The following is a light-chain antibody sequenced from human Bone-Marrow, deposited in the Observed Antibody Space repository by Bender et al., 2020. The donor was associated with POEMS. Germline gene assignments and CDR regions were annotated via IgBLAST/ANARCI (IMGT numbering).Light chain of an antibody. Sequence: QSALTQPASVSGSPGQSITISCTGTSTDVGSYNLVSWYQQHPGKAPKLVIYEDNKRPSGVSNRFSGSKSGNTASLTISGLQAEDEADYYCCSYTTSSTFVFGGGTKVTVL. CDR3: CSYTTSSTFV. V-gene: IGLV2-14*02. J-gene: IGLJ1*01. CDR1: STDVGSYNL. CDR2: EDN.